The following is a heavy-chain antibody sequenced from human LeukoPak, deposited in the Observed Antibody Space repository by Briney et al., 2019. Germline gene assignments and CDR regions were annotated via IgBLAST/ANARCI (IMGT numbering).Heavy chain of an antibody. J-gene: IGHJ6*03. V-gene: IGHV3-21*01. Sequence: PGGSLRLSCVASEFTLSSYEMNWVRQAPGKGLEWVSSISSSSSYIYYADSVKGRFTISRDNAKNSLYLQMNSLRAEDTAVYYCARIAAAGGYYYYMDVWGKGTTVTVSS. CDR2: ISSSSSYI. CDR1: EFTLSSYE. D-gene: IGHD6-13*01. CDR3: ARIAAAGGYYYYMDV.